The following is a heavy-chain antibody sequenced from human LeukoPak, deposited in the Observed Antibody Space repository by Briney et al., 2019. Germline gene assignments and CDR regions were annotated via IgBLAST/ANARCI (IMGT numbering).Heavy chain of an antibody. J-gene: IGHJ4*02. D-gene: IGHD3-10*01. Sequence: SGGSLRLSCAASGFTFSSYWMHWVRQAPGKGLVWVSRVNSDGSSTSYADSVKGRFTISRDNAKNTLYLQMNSLRAEDTAVYYCARVPRYYGSGSYDYWGQGTLVTVSS. CDR1: GFTFSSYW. CDR3: ARVPRYYGSGSYDY. CDR2: VNSDGSST. V-gene: IGHV3-74*01.